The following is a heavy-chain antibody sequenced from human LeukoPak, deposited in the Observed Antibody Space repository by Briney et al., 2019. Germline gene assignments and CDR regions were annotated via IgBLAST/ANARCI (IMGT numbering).Heavy chain of an antibody. V-gene: IGHV3-23*01. Sequence: GGSLRLSCAASGFTFSSYAMSWVRQAPGKGLEWVSAISGSGGSTYYADSVKGRFTISRDNSKNTLYLQMNSLRAEDTAVYYCAASGYSSGWYYYWGQGTPVTVSS. CDR3: AASGYSSGWYYY. CDR2: ISGSGGST. CDR1: GFTFSSYA. D-gene: IGHD6-19*01. J-gene: IGHJ4*02.